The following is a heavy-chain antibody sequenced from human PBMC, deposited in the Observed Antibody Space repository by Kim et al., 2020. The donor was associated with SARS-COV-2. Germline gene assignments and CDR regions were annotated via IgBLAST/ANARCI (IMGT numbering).Heavy chain of an antibody. CDR2: MNPNSGNT. CDR1: GYTFTSYD. D-gene: IGHD3-22*01. Sequence: ASVKVSCKASGYTFTSYDINWGRQATGQGLEWMGWMNPNSGNTGHAQKFQGRVTMTRNTSISTAYMELSSLRSEDTAVYYCARGMYYYDSSGYWFDYWGQGTLVTVSS. V-gene: IGHV1-8*01. J-gene: IGHJ4*02. CDR3: ARGMYYYDSSGYWFDY.